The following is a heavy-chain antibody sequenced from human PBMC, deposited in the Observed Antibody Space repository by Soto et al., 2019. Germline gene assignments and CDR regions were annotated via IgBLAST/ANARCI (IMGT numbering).Heavy chain of an antibody. D-gene: IGHD2-8*02. CDR1: GCICSSYY. CDR3: AKATATGGGAFDI. CDR2: ILVDGRT. V-gene: IGHV3-23*01. Sequence: GGSQRRSWSSSGCICSSYYMILVRQAPGKGLEWVSTILVDGRTFYVDSVKGRFTISRDSSQNTVYLQMNSLTAGDTALYYCAKATATGGGAFDIWGQGTMVTVSS. J-gene: IGHJ3*02.